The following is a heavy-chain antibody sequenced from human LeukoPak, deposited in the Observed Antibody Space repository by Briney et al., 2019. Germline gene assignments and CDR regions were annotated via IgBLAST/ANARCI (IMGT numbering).Heavy chain of an antibody. D-gene: IGHD6-6*01. CDR3: ARPKRSIAAQQGSAFDI. Sequence: ASVKVSCKASGYTFTSYGISWVRQAPGRGLEWMGWISAYNGNTNYAQKLQGRVTMTTDTSTSTAYMELRSLRSDDTAVYYCARPKRSIAAQQGSAFDIWGQGTMVTVSS. V-gene: IGHV1-18*01. J-gene: IGHJ3*02. CDR1: GYTFTSYG. CDR2: ISAYNGNT.